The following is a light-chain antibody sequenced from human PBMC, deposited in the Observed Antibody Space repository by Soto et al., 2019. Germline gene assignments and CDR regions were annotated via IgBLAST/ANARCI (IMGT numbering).Light chain of an antibody. V-gene: IGLV3-21*02. CDR2: DNR. J-gene: IGLJ1*01. CDR1: NIATKP. CDR3: QVWDRNIESYV. Sequence: SYELTQPPSASVAPGQTARITCGGNNIATKPVHWYQQKPGQAPVLVVYDNRDRPSGIPERFSGSNSGNTATLTISRVEAGDEADYYCQVWDRNIESYVFGSGTKLTVL.